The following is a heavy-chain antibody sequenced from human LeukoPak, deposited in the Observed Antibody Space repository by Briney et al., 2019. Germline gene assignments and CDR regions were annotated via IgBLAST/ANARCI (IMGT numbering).Heavy chain of an antibody. CDR2: IWYDGSNK. J-gene: IGHJ4*02. Sequence: GRSLRLSCAASGFTFSSYGMHWLRQAPGKGLEWVAVIWYDGSNKYYADSVKGRFTISRDNSKNTLYLQMNSLRAEDTAVYYCARGSGDSSGYYFDGFDYWGQGTLVTVSS. V-gene: IGHV3-33*01. CDR3: ARGSGDSSGYYFDGFDY. D-gene: IGHD3-22*01. CDR1: GFTFSSYG.